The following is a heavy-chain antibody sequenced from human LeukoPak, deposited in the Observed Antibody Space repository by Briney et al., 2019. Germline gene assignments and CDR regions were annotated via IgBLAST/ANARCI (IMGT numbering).Heavy chain of an antibody. CDR1: GGSLSGYY. V-gene: IGHV4-59*10. CDR3: ARVGITGINWFDP. CDR2: IYTSGST. J-gene: IGHJ5*02. Sequence: SETLSLTCAVYGGSLSGYYWSWIRQPAGKGLEWIGRIYTSGSTNYNPSLKSRVTISVDKSKNQFSLKLSSVTAADTAVYYCARVGITGINWFDPWGQGTLVTVSS. D-gene: IGHD1-20*01.